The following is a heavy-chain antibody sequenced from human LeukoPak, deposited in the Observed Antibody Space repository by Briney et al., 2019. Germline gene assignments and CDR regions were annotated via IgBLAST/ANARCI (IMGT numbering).Heavy chain of an antibody. J-gene: IGHJ4*02. Sequence: PSERPSLTCTLSVGSTSSDYSGCSWQRPPGGLGWVGYVYYSVSTNYNPSLKSRVTISIDTSKSQVSLKLSSVTAADTAVYYCARGDLRYTTGWYYWGQGTLVTVSS. CDR1: VGSTSSDY. V-gene: IGHV4-59*13. CDR2: VYYSVST. CDR3: ARGDLRYTTGWYY. D-gene: IGHD6-19*01.